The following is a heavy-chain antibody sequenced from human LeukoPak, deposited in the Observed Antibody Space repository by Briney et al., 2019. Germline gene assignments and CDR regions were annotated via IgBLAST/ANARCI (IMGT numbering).Heavy chain of an antibody. CDR2: MNPNSGNT. J-gene: IGHJ4*02. V-gene: IGHV1-8*01. CDR3: ARIAAAGNRRLNY. D-gene: IGHD6-13*01. Sequence: ASDKLSCRGSGCTITSVDINWVGVATEQGLEWMGWMNPNSGNTGYAQKFQGRITMTRNTSISTAYMELSSLTSEDTAVYYCARIAAAGNRRLNYWGQGTLVTVSS. CDR1: GCTITSVD.